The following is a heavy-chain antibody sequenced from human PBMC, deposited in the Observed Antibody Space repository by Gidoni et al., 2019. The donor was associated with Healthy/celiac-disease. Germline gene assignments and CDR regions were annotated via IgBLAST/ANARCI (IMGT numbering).Heavy chain of an antibody. CDR3: AKASVAGTQLGGAFDI. D-gene: IGHD6-19*01. Sequence: EMQLVESGGVVVQPGGSLRLSCAASGFTFDDYAMHWVRQAPGKGLEWVSLISWDGGSTYYADSVKGRFTISRDNSKNSLYLQMNSLRAEDTALYYCAKASVAGTQLGGAFDIWGQGTMVTVSS. V-gene: IGHV3-43D*04. CDR1: GFTFDDYA. CDR2: ISWDGGST. J-gene: IGHJ3*02.